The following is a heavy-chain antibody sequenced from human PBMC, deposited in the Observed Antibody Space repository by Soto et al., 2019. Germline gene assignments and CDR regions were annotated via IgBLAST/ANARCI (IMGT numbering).Heavy chain of an antibody. V-gene: IGHV4-30-2*01. Sequence: QLQLQESGSRLVKSSETLSLTCAVSGDTISTGGYSWAWIRQPPGKPLEWIGHTHHSGNPYYNPSLTTRVITSVDRSKNQFSLTLSSVTAADTAVYYCASETYADYVGYFDPWGQGTLVTVSS. CDR3: ASETYADYVGYFDP. CDR2: THHSGNP. D-gene: IGHD4-17*01. J-gene: IGHJ5*02. CDR1: GDTISTGGYS.